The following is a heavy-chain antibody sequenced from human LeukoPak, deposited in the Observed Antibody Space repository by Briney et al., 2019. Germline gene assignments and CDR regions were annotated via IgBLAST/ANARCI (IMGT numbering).Heavy chain of an antibody. V-gene: IGHV1-2*02. CDR2: INPNSGGT. J-gene: IGHJ5*02. CDR3: ARDYFDSNWFDP. D-gene: IGHD3-9*01. CDR1: GYTFTGYY. Sequence: ASVKVSCKASGYTFTGYYMHWVRPAPGQGLEWMGWINPNSGGTNYAQKFQGRVTMTRDTSTSTAYMELSRLRSDDTAVYYCARDYFDSNWFDPWGQGTLVTVSS.